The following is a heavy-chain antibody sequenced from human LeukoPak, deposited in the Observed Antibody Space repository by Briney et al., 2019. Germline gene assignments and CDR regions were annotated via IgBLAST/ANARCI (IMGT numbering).Heavy chain of an antibody. Sequence: GGSLRLSCAASGFTFSDYYMSWIRQAPGKGLGWVSVLYSGGRTHYADSVRGRFTISRDSSKNRLYLQMNSLTSEDTAVYYCARDRGAWSRYYDYWGQGTLVTVSS. D-gene: IGHD3-3*01. CDR1: GFTFSDYY. V-gene: IGHV3-53*01. CDR3: ARDRGAWSRYYDY. CDR2: LYSGGRT. J-gene: IGHJ4*02.